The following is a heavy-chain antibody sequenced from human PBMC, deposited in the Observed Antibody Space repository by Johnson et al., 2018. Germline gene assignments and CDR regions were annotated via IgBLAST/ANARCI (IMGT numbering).Heavy chain of an antibody. CDR1: GFTFSSYA. CDR2: SSGSGGST. CDR3: AKADRYGLYYYYGMDV. V-gene: IGHV3-23*04. D-gene: IGHD4-17*01. Sequence: VQLVQSGGGLVQXGGSLRLXCAASGFTFSSYAMSWVRQAPGTGLEWVAASSGSGGSTYYADSVMGRFTISRDNSKNTLDLQMNSLRAEDTAVYYCAKADRYGLYYYYGMDVWGQGTTVTVSS. J-gene: IGHJ6*02.